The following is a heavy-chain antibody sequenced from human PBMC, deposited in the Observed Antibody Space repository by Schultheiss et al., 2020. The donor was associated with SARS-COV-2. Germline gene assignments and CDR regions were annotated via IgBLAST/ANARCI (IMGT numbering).Heavy chain of an antibody. Sequence: ASVKVPCKASGYTFTGHYMHWVRQAPGQGLEWMGRINPNSGDTDYAQEFQGRVTMTRDTSISTAYMELRRLRSDDTAVYYCARQVGLITIFGLDPWGQGTLVTGSS. J-gene: IGHJ5*02. CDR3: ARQVGLITIFGLDP. D-gene: IGHD3-3*01. CDR1: GYTFTGHY. CDR2: INPNSGDT. V-gene: IGHV1-2*02.